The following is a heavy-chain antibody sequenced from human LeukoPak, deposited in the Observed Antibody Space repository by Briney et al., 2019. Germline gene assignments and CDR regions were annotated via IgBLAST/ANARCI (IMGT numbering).Heavy chain of an antibody. J-gene: IGHJ4*01. CDR3: ARDGFTGPVTAYLDY. CDR2: LAGDGSGT. CDR1: GFTFNEYP. Sequence: PGGSLRLSCAASGFTFNEYPMHWVRQAPGKGLVGVSRLAGDGSGTNYADSVRGRFTISRDDVKNTLYLQMSTLTAEDTAVYFCARDGFTGPVTAYLDYWGQGTLVTVYS. V-gene: IGHV3-74*01. D-gene: IGHD2-8*02.